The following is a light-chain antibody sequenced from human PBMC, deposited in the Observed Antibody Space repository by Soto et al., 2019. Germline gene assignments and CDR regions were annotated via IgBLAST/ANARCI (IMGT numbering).Light chain of an antibody. V-gene: IGKV3-15*01. CDR1: QSLSDN. J-gene: IGKJ1*01. CDR2: RAS. Sequence: EIVMTQSPATLAGSPGETVTLSCRASQSLSDNLAWYQQKPGQAPRLLIFRASTRATGVPARFSGRGSGTEFTLTISWLQYEDFAVYHCQQYSKWPPWTFGPGTKVEIK. CDR3: QQYSKWPPWT.